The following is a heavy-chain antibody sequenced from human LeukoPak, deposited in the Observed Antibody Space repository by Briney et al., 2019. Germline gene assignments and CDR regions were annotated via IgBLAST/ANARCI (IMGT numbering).Heavy chain of an antibody. CDR2: ISSSGSTI. V-gene: IGHV3-48*03. J-gene: IGHJ4*02. CDR3: ARAEDGYNSDY. D-gene: IGHD5-24*01. Sequence: GGSLRLSCAASGFTFSSYEMNWVRQAPGKGLEWVSYISSSGSTIYYADSVKGRFTISRDNAKNSLYLQMNSLRAEDTAVYYCARAEDGYNSDYWGQGTLVTVSS. CDR1: GFTFSSYE.